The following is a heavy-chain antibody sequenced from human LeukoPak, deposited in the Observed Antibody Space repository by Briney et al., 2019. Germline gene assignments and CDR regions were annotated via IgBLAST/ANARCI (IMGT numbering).Heavy chain of an antibody. J-gene: IGHJ4*02. CDR2: IRSKAYGGTT. Sequence: GGPLRLSCTASGFTFGDYAMSGVRPAPGKGLGCVGFIRSKAYGGTTEYAASVKGRFTISRDDSKSIAYLQMNSLKSEDTAVYYCTRDVWHFDYWGQGTLVTVSS. D-gene: IGHD5/OR15-5a*01. CDR3: TRDVWHFDY. V-gene: IGHV3-49*04. CDR1: GFTFGDYA.